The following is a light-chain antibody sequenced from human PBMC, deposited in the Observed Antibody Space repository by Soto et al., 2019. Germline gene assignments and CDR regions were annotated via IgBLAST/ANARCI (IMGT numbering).Light chain of an antibody. CDR1: QSVTSNY. CDR2: SAS. J-gene: IGKJ4*01. V-gene: IGKV3-20*01. CDR3: HQYATSPLT. Sequence: EIVLTQSPGTLSLSPGERATLSCRASQSVTSNYLSWYQQKPGQAPRVLIYSASRRATGITVRLSGSGSGTDFTLTISRLEPEDFAVYYCHQYATSPLTFGGGTKVEI.